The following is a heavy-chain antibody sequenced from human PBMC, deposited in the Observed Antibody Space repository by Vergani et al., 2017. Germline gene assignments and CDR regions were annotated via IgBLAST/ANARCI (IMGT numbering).Heavy chain of an antibody. CDR1: GFTFIMHA. CDR3: VKEKIALGSYFFDS. D-gene: IGHD2/OR15-2a*01. V-gene: IGHV3-23*01. J-gene: IGHJ4*01. CDR2: ISGSGSSK. Sequence: EVQLLESGGDLVQPGGSLRLSCAASGFTFIMHAMSWVRQAPGKGLEWVSGISGSGSSKFYEDSLKGRVTISRDNSKNTVFLQMHSLRAEDTAIYYCVKEKIALGSYFFDSWGHGILVTVSS.